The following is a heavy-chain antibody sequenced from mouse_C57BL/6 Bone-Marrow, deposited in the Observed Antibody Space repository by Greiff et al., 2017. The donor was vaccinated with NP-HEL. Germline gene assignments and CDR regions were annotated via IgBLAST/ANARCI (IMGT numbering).Heavy chain of an antibody. J-gene: IGHJ2*01. V-gene: IGHV14-2*01. D-gene: IGHD1-1*01. Sequence: EVQLQQSGAELVKPGASVKLSCTASGFNIKDYYMHWVKQRTEQGLEWIGRLDPEDGDTKYAPKFQGKATITADTSSNTAYLQVSSLTSEDTAVYYCARFLSREVDYRGQGTTLTVAS. CDR1: GFNIKDYY. CDR2: LDPEDGDT. CDR3: ARFLSREVDY.